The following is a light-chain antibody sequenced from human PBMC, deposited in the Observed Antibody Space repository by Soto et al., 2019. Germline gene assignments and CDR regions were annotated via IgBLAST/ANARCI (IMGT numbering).Light chain of an antibody. CDR2: GSS. V-gene: IGKV3-11*01. CDR3: QQRSNWPLS. CDR1: PSISSN. J-gene: IGKJ4*01. Sequence: DIVMTQSPATLSVSPGERATLSCRASPSISSNLAWYQQKPGQAPSLLIYGSSTRATGIPARCCGSGCGTDFTPTISSLEPEDVAVYYCQQRSNWPLSFGGGTKVDIK.